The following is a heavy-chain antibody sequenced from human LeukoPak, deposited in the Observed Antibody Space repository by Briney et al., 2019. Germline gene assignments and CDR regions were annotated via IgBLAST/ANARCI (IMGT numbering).Heavy chain of an antibody. D-gene: IGHD5-18*01. V-gene: IGHV4-4*07. Sequence: NPSETLSLTCTVSGGSISSYYWSWIRQPAGKGLEWIGRIYTSGSTNYNPSLKSRVTMSVDTSKNQFSLKLSSVTAADTAVYYCVGDTAMATPRWFDPWGQGTLVTVSS. CDR1: GGSISSYY. CDR3: VGDTAMATPRWFDP. J-gene: IGHJ5*02. CDR2: IYTSGST.